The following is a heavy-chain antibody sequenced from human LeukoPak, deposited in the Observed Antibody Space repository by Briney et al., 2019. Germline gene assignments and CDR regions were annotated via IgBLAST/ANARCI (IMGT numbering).Heavy chain of an antibody. V-gene: IGHV2-70*11. CDR3: ARVRDGYNSAETHDAFDI. CDR2: IDWDDDK. CDR1: GFSLSTSGMC. J-gene: IGHJ3*02. Sequence: ESGPTLVNPTQTLTLTCTFSGFSLSTSGMCVSWIRQPPGKALEWLARIDWDDDKYYSTSLKTRLTISKDTSKNQVVLTMTNMDPVDTATYYCARVRDGYNSAETHDAFDIWGQGTMVTVSS. D-gene: IGHD5-24*01.